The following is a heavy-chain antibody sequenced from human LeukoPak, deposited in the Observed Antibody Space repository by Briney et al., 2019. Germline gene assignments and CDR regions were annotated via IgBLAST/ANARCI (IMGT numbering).Heavy chain of an antibody. Sequence: SETLSLTCTVSGGSISSSSYYWGWIRQPLEQGLEWIGSMSYSGSTYYSPSLKSRATMSVDTSKNQFSLKLSSVTAADTAVYYCASGDYAPRAFDIWGQGTMVTVSS. CDR3: ASGDYAPRAFDI. J-gene: IGHJ3*02. CDR2: MSYSGST. CDR1: GGSISSSSYY. D-gene: IGHD2-2*01. V-gene: IGHV4-39*07.